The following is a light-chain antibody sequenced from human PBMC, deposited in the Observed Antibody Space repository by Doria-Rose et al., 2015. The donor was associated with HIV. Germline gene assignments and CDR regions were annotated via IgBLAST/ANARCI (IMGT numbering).Light chain of an antibody. J-gene: IGKJ1*01. CDR2: AGS. V-gene: IGKV3-20*01. Sequence: LTQSPGTLSLSPGERATLSCRASQSFSSTYLAWYQQKPGQAPSLLIYAGSTRATGIPDRCSASGSGTDFTLTINRLEPEDFALYYCHQYGTSWTFGQGTKVEI. CDR3: HQYGTSWT. CDR1: QSFSSTY.